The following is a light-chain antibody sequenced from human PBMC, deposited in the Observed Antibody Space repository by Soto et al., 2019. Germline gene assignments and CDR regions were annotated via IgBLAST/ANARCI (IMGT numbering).Light chain of an antibody. CDR1: QGISDS. CDR3: QQLNTFPIT. J-gene: IGKJ5*01. Sequence: DIQLTQSPSFLSASVGDRVTVTCRASQGISDSLAWYHHKPGEAPKLLIYAASTLQSGVPSRFSGSGSGTDFTLTISSLQPEDLPIYYCQQLNTFPITFGQGTRLEMK. V-gene: IGKV1-9*01. CDR2: AAS.